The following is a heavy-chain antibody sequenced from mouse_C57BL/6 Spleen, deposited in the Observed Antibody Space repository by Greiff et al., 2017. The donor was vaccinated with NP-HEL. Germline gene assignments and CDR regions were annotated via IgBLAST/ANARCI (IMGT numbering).Heavy chain of an antibody. CDR3: AIYYYYGSSYEYFDV. Sequence: EVQLQQSVAELVRPGASVKLSCTASGFNIKNTYMHWVKQRPEQGLEWIGRIDPANGNTNYAPKFQGKATITADTSSNTAYLQLSSLTSEDTAIYYCAIYYYYGSSYEYFDVWGTGTTVTVSS. CDR1: GFNIKNTY. V-gene: IGHV14-3*01. J-gene: IGHJ1*03. CDR2: IDPANGNT. D-gene: IGHD1-1*01.